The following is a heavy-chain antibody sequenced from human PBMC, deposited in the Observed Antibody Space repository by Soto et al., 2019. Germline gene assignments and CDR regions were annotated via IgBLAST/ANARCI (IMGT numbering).Heavy chain of an antibody. CDR3: TRLASQYSSSSPDY. CDR1: GFTFSGSA. J-gene: IGHJ4*02. D-gene: IGHD6-6*01. Sequence: EVQLVESGGGLVQPGGSLKLSCAASGFTFSGSAMHWVRQASGKGLEWVGRIRSKANSYATAYAASVKGRFTISRDDSKNTAYLQMISLKTEDTAVYYCTRLASQYSSSSPDYWGQGTLVTVSS. CDR2: IRSKANSYAT. V-gene: IGHV3-73*02.